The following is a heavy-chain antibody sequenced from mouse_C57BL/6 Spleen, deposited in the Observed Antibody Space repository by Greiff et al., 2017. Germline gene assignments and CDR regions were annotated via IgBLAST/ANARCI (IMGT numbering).Heavy chain of an antibody. CDR1: GYSITSGYD. V-gene: IGHV3-1*01. D-gene: IGHD3-2*02. CDR2: ISYSGST. Sequence: EVQLVESGPGMVKPSQSLSLTCTVTGYSITSGYDWHWLRHFPGNKLEWMGYISYSGSTNYNPSLKSRISITHDTSKNHFFLKLNSVAADDTATYACARGSSGLSFAYWGQGTLVTVSA. CDR3: ARGSSGLSFAY. J-gene: IGHJ3*01.